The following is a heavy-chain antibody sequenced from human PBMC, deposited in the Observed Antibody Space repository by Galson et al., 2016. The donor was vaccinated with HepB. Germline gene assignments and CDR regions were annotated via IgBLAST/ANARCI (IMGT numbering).Heavy chain of an antibody. J-gene: IGHJ6*03. CDR2: ISYGGSNK. D-gene: IGHD3-16*02. Sequence: SLRLSCAASGFILSDYYMDWVRQAPGKGLEWVAVISYGGSNKYYADSVKGRFTISRDNSKNTLYLQMNSLRAEDTAVYYCAKERHPYSYYYMDVWGKGTTVTVSS. CDR1: GFILSDYY. V-gene: IGHV3-30*18. CDR3: AKERHPYSYYYMDV.